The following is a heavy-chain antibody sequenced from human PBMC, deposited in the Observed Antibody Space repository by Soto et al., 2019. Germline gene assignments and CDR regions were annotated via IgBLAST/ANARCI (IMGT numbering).Heavy chain of an antibody. D-gene: IGHD5-18*01. CDR2: IYHSGST. CDR3: AGWIQLQQYYYYGMDV. CDR1: GGSISSSNW. J-gene: IGHJ6*02. V-gene: IGHV4-4*02. Sequence: QVQLQESGPGLVKPSGTLSLTCAVSGGSISSSNWWSWVRQPPGKGLEWIGEIYHSGSTNYNPSLKSRDTISVDKSKIQFSLKLSSVTAADTAVYYCAGWIQLQQYYYYGMDVWGQGTTVTVSS.